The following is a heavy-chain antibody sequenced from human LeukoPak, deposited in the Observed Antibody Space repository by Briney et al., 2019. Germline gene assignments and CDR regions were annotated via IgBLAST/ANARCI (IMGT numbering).Heavy chain of an antibody. Sequence: PGGSLRLPCAASGFTFSSYEMNWVRQAPGKGLEWVSYISSSGSTIYYADSVKGRFTISRDNAKNSLYLQMNSLRAEDTAVYYCAREYSGSYYALDYWGQGTLVTVSS. CDR2: ISSSGSTI. CDR1: GFTFSSYE. V-gene: IGHV3-48*03. D-gene: IGHD1-26*01. J-gene: IGHJ4*02. CDR3: AREYSGSYYALDY.